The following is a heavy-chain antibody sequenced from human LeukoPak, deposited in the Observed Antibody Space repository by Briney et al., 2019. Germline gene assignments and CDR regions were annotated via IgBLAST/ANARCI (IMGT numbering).Heavy chain of an antibody. D-gene: IGHD6-19*01. CDR1: GFTVSSNY. Sequence: PGGSLRLSCAASGFTVSSNYMSWVRQAPGKGLEWVSHISSSSRTIYYADSVKGRFTISRDNAKNSLYLQMNSLRDEDTAVYYCATRPGVAAASPLDYWGQGTLVTVSS. J-gene: IGHJ4*02. CDR2: ISSSSRTI. CDR3: ATRPGVAAASPLDY. V-gene: IGHV3-48*02.